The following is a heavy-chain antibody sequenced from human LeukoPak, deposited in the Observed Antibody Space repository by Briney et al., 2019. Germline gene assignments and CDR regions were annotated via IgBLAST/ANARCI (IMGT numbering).Heavy chain of an antibody. V-gene: IGHV3-21*01. CDR1: GFTFSSYS. D-gene: IGHD6-6*01. CDR3: ARWPRAARPGLSAWFDP. CDR2: ISSSSSYI. Sequence: GGSLRLSCAASGFTFSSYSMNWVRQAPGKGLEWVSSISSSSSYIYYADSVKGRFTISRDNAKNSLYLQMNSLGAEDTAVYYCARWPRAARPGLSAWFDPWGQGTLVTVSS. J-gene: IGHJ5*02.